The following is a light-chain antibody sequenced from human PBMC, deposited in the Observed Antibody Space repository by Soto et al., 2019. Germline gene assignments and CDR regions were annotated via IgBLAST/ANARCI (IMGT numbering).Light chain of an antibody. CDR2: GAS. CDR1: QSVSSSY. Sequence: EIVLTHSPGTLSLSPGERATLSFSSSQSVSSSYLAWYQQKPGQAPRLLIYGASSRAAGIPDRFSGSGSGTDFTLTISRLEPEDFAVYYCQQYGSSPPTFGPGTKVDIK. J-gene: IGKJ3*01. V-gene: IGKV3-20*01. CDR3: QQYGSSPPT.